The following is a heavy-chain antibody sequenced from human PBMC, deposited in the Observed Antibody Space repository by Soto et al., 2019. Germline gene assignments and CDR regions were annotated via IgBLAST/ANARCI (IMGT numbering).Heavy chain of an antibody. V-gene: IGHV4-59*01. D-gene: IGHD3-22*01. CDR3: ASVLNYYDSRGYPSPDWYQH. CDR1: GGSISSYY. J-gene: IGHJ1*01. CDR2: IYYSGST. Sequence: SETLSLTCTVSGGSISSYYWSWIRQPPGKGLEWIGYIYYSGSTNYNPSLKSRVTISVDTSKSQFSLKLSSVTAADTAVYYCASVLNYYDSRGYPSPDWYQHWGQGTLVTVSS.